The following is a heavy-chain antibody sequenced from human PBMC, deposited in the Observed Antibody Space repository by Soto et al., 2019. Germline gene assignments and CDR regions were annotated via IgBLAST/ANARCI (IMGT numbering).Heavy chain of an antibody. CDR2: INSDGSST. CDR3: PREKDIVVVVAPNYFDY. D-gene: IGHD2-15*01. J-gene: IGHJ4*02. Sequence: EVQLVESGGGLVQPGGSLRLSCAASGFTFSSYWMHWVRQAPGKGLVWVSRINSDGSSTSYADSVKGRFTISRDNAKNTLYLQMNSLRAEDTAVYYCPREKDIVVVVAPNYFDYWGQGTLVTVSS. CDR1: GFTFSSYW. V-gene: IGHV3-74*01.